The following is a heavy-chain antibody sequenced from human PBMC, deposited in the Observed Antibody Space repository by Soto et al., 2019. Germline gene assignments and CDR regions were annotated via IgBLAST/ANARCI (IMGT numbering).Heavy chain of an antibody. CDR3: AKEREAAAGRDYSGRLVGNYYYGMDV. Sequence: ASVKVSCKASGYTFTNYAIHWVRQAPGQRLEWMGGINPSLGTANYAQKFQGRVTISADESTSTAYMELSSLRSEDTAVYYCAKEREAAAGRDYSGRLVGNYYYGMDVWGQGTTVTVSS. CDR1: GYTFTNYA. J-gene: IGHJ6*02. D-gene: IGHD6-13*01. CDR2: INPSLGTA. V-gene: IGHV1-69*13.